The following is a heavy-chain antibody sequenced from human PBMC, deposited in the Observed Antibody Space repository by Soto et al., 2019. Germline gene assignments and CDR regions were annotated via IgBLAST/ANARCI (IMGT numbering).Heavy chain of an antibody. J-gene: IGHJ5*02. Sequence: SETLSLTCAVYGGSFSTYYWSWIRQPPGKGLEWIGYIYYTGSTNYNPSLKSRVTISVDTSKNQFSLKLSSVTAADTAVYYCARQLEIAALAWGQGTLVTVSS. CDR1: GGSFSTYY. V-gene: IGHV4-59*08. CDR2: IYYTGST. D-gene: IGHD6-6*01. CDR3: ARQLEIAALA.